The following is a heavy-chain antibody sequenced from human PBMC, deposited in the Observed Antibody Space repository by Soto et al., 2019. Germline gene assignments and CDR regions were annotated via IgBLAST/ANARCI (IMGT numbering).Heavy chain of an antibody. CDR2: IYYSGST. Sequence: SQSLSLTCTLPVGSISSSYCICIPPPPVKVLDWIGYIYYSGSTNYNPPLKSRVTISVDTSKNQFSLKLSSVTAADTAVYYCARDLGRNYYGSGSYTCWFDTWGQGTLVTVSS. D-gene: IGHD3-10*01. CDR3: ARDLGRNYYGSGSYTCWFDT. J-gene: IGHJ5*02. CDR1: VGSISSSY. V-gene: IGHV4-59*01.